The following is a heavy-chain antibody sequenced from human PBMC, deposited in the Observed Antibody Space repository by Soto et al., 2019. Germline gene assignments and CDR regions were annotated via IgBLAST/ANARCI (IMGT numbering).Heavy chain of an antibody. CDR2: ISPNSGRP. D-gene: IGHD3-3*01. CDR1: GYTFTKYD. J-gene: IGHJ6*02. CDR3: ARLSEVWSGYYGTSGMDV. Sequence: ASVKVSCKASGYTFTKYDISWVRQAPGQGLEWLGLISPNSGRPSYAQKFEGRVTMTTDTSTSTAYMELSSLRSEDTAVYYCARLSEVWSGYYGTSGMDVWGQGTTVTSP. V-gene: IGHV1-18*04.